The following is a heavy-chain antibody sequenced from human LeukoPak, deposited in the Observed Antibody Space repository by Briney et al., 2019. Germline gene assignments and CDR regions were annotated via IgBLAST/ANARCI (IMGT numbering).Heavy chain of an antibody. J-gene: IGHJ4*02. D-gene: IGHD2-8*01. CDR1: GYTFTSYT. Sequence: APVKVSCKASGYTFTSYTMHWVRQAPRQRLEWMGWINADNGNTKYSQKFQGRVTITRDTSASTAYMELSSLRSEDTAVYYCARYEREFDYWGQGTLVTVSS. CDR3: ARYEREFDY. CDR2: INADNGNT. V-gene: IGHV1-3*01.